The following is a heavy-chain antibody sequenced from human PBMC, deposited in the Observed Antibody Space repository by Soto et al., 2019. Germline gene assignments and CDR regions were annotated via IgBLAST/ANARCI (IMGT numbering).Heavy chain of an antibody. D-gene: IGHD6-13*01. CDR3: AREGRYGSSWLFDY. V-gene: IGHV3-7*01. J-gene: IGHJ4*02. CDR2: IKQDGSEK. CDR1: GFTFSSYW. Sequence: EVQLVESGGGLVQPGGSLRLSCAASGFTFSSYWMSWVRQAPGKGLEWVAKIKQDGSEKYYVDSVKGRFTISRNNAKNSLYLQMNSLRAEDTAVYYCAREGRYGSSWLFDYWGQGSLVTVSS.